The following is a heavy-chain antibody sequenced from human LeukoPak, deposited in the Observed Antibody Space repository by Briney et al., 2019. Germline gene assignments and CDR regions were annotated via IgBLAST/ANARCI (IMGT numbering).Heavy chain of an antibody. CDR3: ARVGYDSSGYYKTDYYYYYYMDV. D-gene: IGHD3-22*01. Sequence: SETLSLTCAVSGYSISSGYYWGWIRQPPGKGLEWIGSIYHSGSTYYNPSLKSRVTISVDTSKNQFSLKLSSVTAADTAVYYCARVGYDSSGYYKTDYYYYYYMDVWGKGTTVTVSS. CDR1: GYSISSGYY. J-gene: IGHJ6*03. CDR2: IYHSGST. V-gene: IGHV4-38-2*01.